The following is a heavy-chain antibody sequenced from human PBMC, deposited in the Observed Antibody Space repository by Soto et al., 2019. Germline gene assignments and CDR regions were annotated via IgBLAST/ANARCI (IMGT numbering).Heavy chain of an antibody. J-gene: IGHJ4*02. D-gene: IGHD4-17*01. CDR3: AKALDYGDYVGSDY. Sequence: GGSLRLSCAASGFTFSSYAMSWVRQAPGKGLEWVSGISGSGGSTYYADSVKGRFTISRDNSKNTLYLQMNSLRAEDTAVYYCAKALDYGDYVGSDYWGQGILVTVSS. CDR2: ISGSGGST. V-gene: IGHV3-23*01. CDR1: GFTFSSYA.